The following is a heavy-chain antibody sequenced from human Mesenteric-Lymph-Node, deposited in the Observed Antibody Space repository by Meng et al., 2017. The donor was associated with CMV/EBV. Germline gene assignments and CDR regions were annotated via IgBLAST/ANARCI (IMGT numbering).Heavy chain of an antibody. CDR2: IYYSGST. J-gene: IGHJ5*02. CDR1: GGSISSSSYY. Sequence: GSLRLSCTVSGGSISSSSYYWGWIRQPPGKGLEWIGSIYYSGSTYYNPSLKSRVTISVDTSKNQFSLKLSSVTAADTAVYYCARVVGGDALFVPWGQGTLVTVSS. CDR3: ARVVGGDALFVP. V-gene: IGHV4-39*07. D-gene: IGHD2-21*02.